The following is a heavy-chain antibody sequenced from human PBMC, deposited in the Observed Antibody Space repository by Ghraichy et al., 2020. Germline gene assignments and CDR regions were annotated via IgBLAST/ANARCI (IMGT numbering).Heavy chain of an antibody. CDR1: GGSINSDNYY. Sequence: SETRSLTCTVSGGSINSDNYYWSWIRQPAGKGLEWIGHIYTGGSTNYNPSLKSRVTISIDTSKKQFSLRLRSVTAADTAVFYCARGRYSSGWSPHYYFDYWGPGTLVSVSS. V-gene: IGHV4-61*09. D-gene: IGHD6-19*01. CDR3: ARGRYSSGWSPHYYFDY. J-gene: IGHJ4*02. CDR2: IYTGGST.